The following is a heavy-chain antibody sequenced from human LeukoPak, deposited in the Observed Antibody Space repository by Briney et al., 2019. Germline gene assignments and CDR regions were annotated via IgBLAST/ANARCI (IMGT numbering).Heavy chain of an antibody. Sequence: PSETLSLTCTVSGGSISSGSYFWSWIRQPAGKGLEWIGRIYTNGIPNYSPSLKSRTTISLDTSKNQFSLKMNSVTAADTALYYCARGSSYYMDVWGKGTTVTVSS. CDR3: ARGSSYYMDV. J-gene: IGHJ6*03. V-gene: IGHV4-61*02. CDR2: IYTNGIP. D-gene: IGHD3-10*01. CDR1: GGSISSGSYF.